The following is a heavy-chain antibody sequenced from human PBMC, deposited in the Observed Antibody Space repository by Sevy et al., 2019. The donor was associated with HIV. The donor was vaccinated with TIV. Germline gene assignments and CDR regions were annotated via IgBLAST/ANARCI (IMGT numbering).Heavy chain of an antibody. D-gene: IGHD2-21*02. Sequence: GGSLRLSCVASGFTFSSYAMHWVRQAPGKGLEWVAVISYDGSNKYYADSVKGRFTISRDNSKNTLYLQMNSLRAEDTAVYYCAREGLLFRRNYFDYWGQGTLVTVPS. CDR2: ISYDGSNK. J-gene: IGHJ4*02. CDR1: GFTFSSYA. V-gene: IGHV3-30-3*01. CDR3: AREGLLFRRNYFDY.